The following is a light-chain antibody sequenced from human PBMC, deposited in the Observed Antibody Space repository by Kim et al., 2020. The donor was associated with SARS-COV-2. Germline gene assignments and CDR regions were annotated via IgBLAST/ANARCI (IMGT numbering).Light chain of an antibody. CDR1: QSLSSSY. J-gene: IGKJ4*01. Sequence: EIVLTQSPGTLSLSPGERATLSCRASQSLSSSYLAWYQQKPGQAPRLLIYGASSRATGIPDRFSGSGSGTDFTLTISRLEPEDFAVYYCQQYGSSPALTFGGGTKLEI. CDR3: QQYGSSPALT. CDR2: GAS. V-gene: IGKV3-20*01.